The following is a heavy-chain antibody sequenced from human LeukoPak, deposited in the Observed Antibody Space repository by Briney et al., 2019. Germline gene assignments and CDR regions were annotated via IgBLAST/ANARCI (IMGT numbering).Heavy chain of an antibody. D-gene: IGHD3-10*01. Sequence: PGGSLRLPCSVSGFTFSSYATSWVRQAPGKGLEWVSTTSGIGAGTYYADSVRGRFTISRDNAKNTLYLQMDSLRAEDTAVYYCAKDEFSYWGQGTLVTVSS. V-gene: IGHV3-23*01. J-gene: IGHJ4*02. CDR2: TSGIGAGT. CDR3: AKDEFSY. CDR1: GFTFSSYA.